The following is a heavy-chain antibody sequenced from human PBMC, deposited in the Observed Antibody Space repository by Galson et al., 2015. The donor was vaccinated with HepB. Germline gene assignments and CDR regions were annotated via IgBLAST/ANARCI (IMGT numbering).Heavy chain of an antibody. CDR1: GGSISSYY. CDR2: IYYSGST. Sequence: SETLSLTCTVSGGSISSYYWSWIRQPPGKGLEWIGYIYYSGSTNYNPSLKSRVTISVDTSKNQFSLKLSSVTAADTAVYYCARGITMVRGVISYYFDYWGQGTLVTVSS. J-gene: IGHJ4*02. D-gene: IGHD3-10*01. V-gene: IGHV4-59*01. CDR3: ARGITMVRGVISYYFDY.